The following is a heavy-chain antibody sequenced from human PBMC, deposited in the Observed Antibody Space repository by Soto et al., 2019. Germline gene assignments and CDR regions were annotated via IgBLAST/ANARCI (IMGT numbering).Heavy chain of an antibody. CDR2: INPNSGGT. D-gene: IGHD3-22*01. CDR3: ARDMVYYYDSSGYSGADY. CDR1: GYTFTGYY. Sequence: ASVKVSCKASGYTFTGYYMHWVLQAPGQGLEWMGWINPNSGGTNYAQKFQGRVTMTRDTSISTAYMELSRLRSDDTAVYYCARDMVYYYDSSGYSGADYWGQGTLVTVSS. V-gene: IGHV1-2*02. J-gene: IGHJ4*02.